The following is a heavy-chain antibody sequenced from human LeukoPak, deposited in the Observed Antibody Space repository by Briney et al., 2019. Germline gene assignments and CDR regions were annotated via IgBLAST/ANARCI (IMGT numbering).Heavy chain of an antibody. CDR3: ARGDDYGGAWYYFDY. Sequence: GTSLRLSCAASGFTFSSYVMHWVRQAPGKGLEWLSVIYSGGSTYYADSVKGRFTISRDNSKNTLFLQMNSLRAEDTAEYYCARGDDYGGAWYYFDYWGQGTLVTVSS. D-gene: IGHD4-23*01. J-gene: IGHJ4*02. CDR2: IYSGGST. CDR1: GFTFSSYV. V-gene: IGHV3-NL1*01.